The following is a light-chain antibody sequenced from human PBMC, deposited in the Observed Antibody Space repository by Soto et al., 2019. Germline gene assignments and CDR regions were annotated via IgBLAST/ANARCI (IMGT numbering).Light chain of an antibody. CDR3: SSYTSSIPYV. V-gene: IGLV2-14*01. CDR1: SSDVGGYNY. J-gene: IGLJ1*01. Sequence: QSALTQPASVSGSPGQSITISCTGTSSDVGGYNYVSWYQQQPGKAPKLMIYEVTSRPSGVSDRFSGSKSGNTASLTISGLQAEDEADYYCSSYTSSIPYVFGTGTKSPS. CDR2: EVT.